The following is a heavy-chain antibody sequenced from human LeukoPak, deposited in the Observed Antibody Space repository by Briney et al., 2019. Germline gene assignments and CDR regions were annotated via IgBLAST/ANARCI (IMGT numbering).Heavy chain of an antibody. CDR3: ASCIKLSRGFDS. CDR1: GGSISRYY. CDR2: IYYSGST. D-gene: IGHD1-7*01. Sequence: SETLSLTCTVSGGSISRYYWTWIRQPPGKGLELIGYIYYSGSTSYNPSLKSRVTITVDTSKSQFFLKLTSLTAADTAVYYCASCIKLSRGFDSWGQGTLIIVSS. J-gene: IGHJ4*02. V-gene: IGHV4-59*12.